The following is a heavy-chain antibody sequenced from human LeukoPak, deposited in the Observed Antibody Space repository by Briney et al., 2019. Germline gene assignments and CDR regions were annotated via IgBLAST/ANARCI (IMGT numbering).Heavy chain of an antibody. CDR1: GFTFSSYG. Sequence: QPGGSLRLSCAASGFTFSSYGMHWVRQAPGKGLEWVAFIRYDGSNKYYADSVKGRFTISRDNSKNTLYLQMNSLRAEDTAVYYCVKDRRGSTSMADYWGQGTLVTVSS. D-gene: IGHD2-2*01. CDR3: VKDRRGSTSMADY. V-gene: IGHV3-30*02. CDR2: IRYDGSNK. J-gene: IGHJ4*02.